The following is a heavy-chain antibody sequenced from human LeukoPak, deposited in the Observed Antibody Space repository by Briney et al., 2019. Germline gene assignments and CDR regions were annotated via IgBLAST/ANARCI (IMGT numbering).Heavy chain of an antibody. Sequence: SETLSLTCTVSGGSISSYYWSWIRQPPGKGLEWIGYVYYSGNTNYNPSLKSRVTISIDTSKNQFSLKLSSVTAADTAVYYCARDGRYDFWSGYPQIVAFDIWGQGTMVTVSS. CDR3: ARDGRYDFWSGYPQIVAFDI. V-gene: IGHV4-59*01. D-gene: IGHD3-3*01. CDR1: GGSISSYY. CDR2: VYYSGNT. J-gene: IGHJ3*02.